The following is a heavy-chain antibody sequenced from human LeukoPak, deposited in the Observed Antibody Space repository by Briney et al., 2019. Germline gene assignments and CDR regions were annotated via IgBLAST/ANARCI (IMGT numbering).Heavy chain of an antibody. V-gene: IGHV4-30-4*01. CDR2: ISYSGST. CDR3: ARDRGVTRLGS. J-gene: IGHJ4*02. D-gene: IGHD2-21*02. Sequence: LQTLSLTCTVSGGSISSSDYYWSWIRQPPGKGLEWIGYISYSGSTYYNPSLKSRVTISVDTSKNQFSLKLSSVTAADTAVYYCARDRGVTRLGSWGQGTLVTVSS. CDR1: GGSISSSDYY.